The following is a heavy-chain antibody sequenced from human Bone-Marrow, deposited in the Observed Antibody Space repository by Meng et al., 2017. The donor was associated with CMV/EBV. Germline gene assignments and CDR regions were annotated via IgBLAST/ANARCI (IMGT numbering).Heavy chain of an antibody. J-gene: IGHJ6*02. CDR3: ARDIFGARWVPSYGMDV. Sequence: ASVKVSCKASGYTFTGYYMHWVRQAPGQGLEWMGWINPNSGGTNYAQKFQGRVTMTRDTSISTAYMELSRLRSDDTAVYYCARDIFGARWVPSYGMDVWGQGTTVTVSS. CDR2: INPNSGGT. CDR1: GYTFTGYY. V-gene: IGHV1-2*02. D-gene: IGHD3-3*01.